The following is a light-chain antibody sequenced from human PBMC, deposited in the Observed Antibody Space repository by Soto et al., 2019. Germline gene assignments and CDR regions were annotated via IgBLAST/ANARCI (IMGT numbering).Light chain of an antibody. CDR1: QSVNTY. V-gene: IGKV3-11*01. Sequence: EIVLTQSPGTLSLSPGERATLSCRASQSVNTYLAWYQQISGQAPRLLIYDASNRATGIPARFSGSGSGTDFTLTISSLEPEDSAVYYCQQRENWPLTFGGGTRVEIK. J-gene: IGKJ4*01. CDR3: QQRENWPLT. CDR2: DAS.